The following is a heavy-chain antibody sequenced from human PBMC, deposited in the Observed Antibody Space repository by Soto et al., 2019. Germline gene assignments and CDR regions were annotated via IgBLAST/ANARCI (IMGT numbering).Heavy chain of an antibody. V-gene: IGHV1-18*01. CDR2: ISAYNGNT. Sequence: ASVKVSCKASGYTFTSYGISWVRQAPGQGLEWMGWISAYNGNTNYAQKLQGRVTMTTDTSTSTAYMELRSLRSDDTAVYYCARDDCTNGVCYGSFDYWGQGTLVTVPQ. J-gene: IGHJ4*02. CDR3: ARDDCTNGVCYGSFDY. D-gene: IGHD2-8*01. CDR1: GYTFTSYG.